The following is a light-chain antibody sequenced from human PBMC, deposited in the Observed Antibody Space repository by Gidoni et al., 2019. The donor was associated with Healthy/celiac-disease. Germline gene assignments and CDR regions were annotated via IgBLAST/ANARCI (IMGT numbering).Light chain of an antibody. CDR1: QSISSY. J-gene: IGKJ4*01. Sequence: DVQMTRPPSSLSASVGDRVTITCRASQSISSYLDWYQQKPGNAPKLLIYAASSLQSGVPSRFSGSGSGTDFTLTISSLQPEDFATYYCQQSYSFGGGTKVEIK. CDR2: AAS. V-gene: IGKV1-39*01. CDR3: QQSYS.